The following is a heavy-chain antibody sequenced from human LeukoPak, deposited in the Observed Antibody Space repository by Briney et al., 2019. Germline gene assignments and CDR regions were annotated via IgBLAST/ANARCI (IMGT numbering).Heavy chain of an antibody. CDR3: AERATMSGATYYFDY. J-gene: IGHJ4*02. CDR2: ISGSGGST. CDR1: GFTFSSYS. V-gene: IGHV3-23*01. D-gene: IGHD5-12*01. Sequence: PGGSLRLSCAASGFTFSSYSMNWVRQAPGKGVGWGSAISGSGGSTYYADSVKGRVTISRDNSKNTLYLQMNSLRAEDSAVYYWAERATMSGATYYFDYWGQGTLVTVSS.